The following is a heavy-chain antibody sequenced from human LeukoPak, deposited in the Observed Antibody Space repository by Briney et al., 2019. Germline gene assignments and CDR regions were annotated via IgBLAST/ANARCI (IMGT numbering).Heavy chain of an antibody. V-gene: IGHV3-23*01. Sequence: GGSLRLSCAASGFTFSSYAMSWVRQAPGKGLEWVSVISGSGGSTYYADSVEGRFTISRDNSKNTLYLQMNSLRAEDTAVYYCAKDFPDNRERPYYMDVWGKGTTVTVSS. CDR2: ISGSGGST. J-gene: IGHJ6*03. CDR1: GFTFSSYA. CDR3: AKDFPDNRERPYYMDV. D-gene: IGHD1-1*01.